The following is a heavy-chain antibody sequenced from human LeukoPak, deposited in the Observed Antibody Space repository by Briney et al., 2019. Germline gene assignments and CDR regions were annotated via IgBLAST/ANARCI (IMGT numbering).Heavy chain of an antibody. J-gene: IGHJ6*02. CDR3: ARRRITIFGMDV. Sequence: SETLSLTCNVSGGSISGHYWTWIRQPPGKGLEFIGFIYYSGATNYNPSLKSRVTMSVDTSKNQLSLKLSSVTAADTAVYYCARRRITIFGMDVWGQGTTVTISS. CDR2: IYYSGAT. CDR1: GGSISGHY. D-gene: IGHD3-3*01. V-gene: IGHV4-59*08.